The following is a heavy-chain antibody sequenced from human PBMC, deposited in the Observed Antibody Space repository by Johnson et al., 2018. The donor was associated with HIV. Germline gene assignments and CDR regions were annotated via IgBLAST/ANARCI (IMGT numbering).Heavy chain of an antibody. J-gene: IGHJ3*02. CDR2: ISGSGGST. V-gene: IGHV3-23*04. CDR3: ARVFYAIFGLGDAFEI. CDR1: ASGSAFTFSAFA. Sequence: VQVVESGGGFVQPGGSLRLSCAASASGSAFTFSAFAMSWVRQAPGKGLECVSAISGSGGSTYYADSVKGRFTISRDNAKNSLFLQMNSLRAEDTAVYYCARVFYAIFGLGDAFEIWGQGTMVTVSS. D-gene: IGHD3/OR15-3a*01.